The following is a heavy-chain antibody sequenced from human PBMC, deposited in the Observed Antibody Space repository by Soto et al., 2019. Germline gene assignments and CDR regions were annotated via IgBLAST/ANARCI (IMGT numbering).Heavy chain of an antibody. J-gene: IGHJ3*02. Sequence: QVQLVQSGAEVQKPGSSVKVSCKASGGTFSSYAISWVRQAPGQGLEWMGGIIPIFGTANYAQKFQGSVTITADESKSTAYMELSSLRSEDTAVYYCARDLYGLVVHYSGAFDIWGQGTMVTVSS. CDR2: IIPIFGTA. D-gene: IGHD2-15*01. V-gene: IGHV1-69*01. CDR1: GGTFSSYA. CDR3: ARDLYGLVVHYSGAFDI.